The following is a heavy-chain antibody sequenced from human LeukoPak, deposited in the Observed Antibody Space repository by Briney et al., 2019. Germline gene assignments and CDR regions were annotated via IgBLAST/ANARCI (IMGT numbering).Heavy chain of an antibody. J-gene: IGHJ5*02. CDR1: GFTFTTCA. Sequence: PGGSLRLSCAASGFTFTTCAMHWVRQAPGKGLEWVAYIRYDGNNKNYADSVKGRFTISRDNSKDMLYLQMNSLRPEDTAVYYCAKGDDYGANTRLPKYNWFDPRGQGTLVTVSS. CDR2: IRYDGNNK. D-gene: IGHD4-23*01. CDR3: AKGDDYGANTRLPKYNWFDP. V-gene: IGHV3-30*02.